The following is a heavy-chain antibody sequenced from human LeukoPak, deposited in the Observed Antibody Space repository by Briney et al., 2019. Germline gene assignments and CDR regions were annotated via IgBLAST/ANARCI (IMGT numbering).Heavy chain of an antibody. CDR3: ARDTPIAARALYYYYYMDV. CDR1: GGSISSGSYY. CDR2: IYTSGST. D-gene: IGHD6-13*01. V-gene: IGHV4-61*02. J-gene: IGHJ6*03. Sequence: TSQTLSLTCTVSGGSISSGSYYWSWIRQPAGKGLEWIGRIYTSGSTNYNPSLKSRVTISVDTSRNQFSLKLSSVTAADTAVYYCARDTPIAARALYYYYYMDVWGKGTTVTVSS.